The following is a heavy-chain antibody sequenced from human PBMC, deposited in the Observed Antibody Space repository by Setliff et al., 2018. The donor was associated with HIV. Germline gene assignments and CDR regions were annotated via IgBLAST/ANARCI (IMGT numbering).Heavy chain of an antibody. D-gene: IGHD1-1*01. CDR1: GFIFSSYA. CDR3: AKDYGDGHNWGAFDI. CDR2: ITWNSGTI. Sequence: LRLSCAASGFIFSSYAMHWGRQVPGKGPEWVSGITWNSGTIAYADSVKGRFTISRDNAKKYVYLQMNSLRVEDTALYFCAKDYGDGHNWGAFDIWGQGTMVTVSS. J-gene: IGHJ3*02. V-gene: IGHV3-9*01.